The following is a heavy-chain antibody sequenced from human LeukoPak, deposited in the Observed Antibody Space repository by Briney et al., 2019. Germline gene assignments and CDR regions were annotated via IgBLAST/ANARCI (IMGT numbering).Heavy chain of an antibody. CDR3: ATARSGNYADI. Sequence: GASVKVSCKASGYTFTKYGITWVRQAPGQGLEWMGWISTYNGNTNYAQKLQGRVTMTTDTSTSTAYMELRSLISEDTAVYYCATARSGNYADIWGQGTMVTVSS. J-gene: IGHJ3*02. V-gene: IGHV1-18*01. D-gene: IGHD1-7*01. CDR2: ISTYNGNT. CDR1: GYTFTKYG.